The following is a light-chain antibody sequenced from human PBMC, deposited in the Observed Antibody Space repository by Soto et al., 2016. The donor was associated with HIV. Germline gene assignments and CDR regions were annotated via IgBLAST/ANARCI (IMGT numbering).Light chain of an antibody. V-gene: IGKV1-39*01. CDR3: HRSFSSPLT. CDR1: QTIANF. Sequence: DIQMTQSPSTLSASVGDRVTITCRSSQTIANFLSWYQQKPGKAPRLLIHTASILQTGVPSRFNGSGSGTDFTLTITSLHPEDVATYYCHRSFSSPLTFGGGT. J-gene: IGKJ4*01. CDR2: TAS.